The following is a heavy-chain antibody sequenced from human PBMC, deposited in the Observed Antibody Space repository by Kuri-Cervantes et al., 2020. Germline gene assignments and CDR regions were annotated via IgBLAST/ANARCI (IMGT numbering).Heavy chain of an antibody. Sequence: SETLSLTCTVSGGSINSYYWSWIRQPPGKGLEWIGYIYYSGNTNYNPSLKSRVTISVDTSKNQFSLKLSSVTAADTAVYYCARLQGSYNFWSGYYPYYYYMDVWGKGTTVTVSS. CDR3: ARLQGSYNFWSGYYPYYYYMDV. J-gene: IGHJ6*03. V-gene: IGHV4-59*08. D-gene: IGHD3-3*01. CDR1: GGSINSYY. CDR2: IYYSGNT.